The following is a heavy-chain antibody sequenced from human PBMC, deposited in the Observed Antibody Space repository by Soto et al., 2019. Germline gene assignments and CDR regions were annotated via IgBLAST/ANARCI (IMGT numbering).Heavy chain of an antibody. D-gene: IGHD3-3*01. CDR2: INHSGRT. CDR1: GGSFSGYY. V-gene: IGHV4-34*01. J-gene: IGHJ5*02. Sequence: SETLSLTCAVYGGSFSGYYWSWIRQPPGKGLEWIGEINHSGRTNYNPSLKSPVTISVVTSKNQFSLRLSSVTAADTAVYYCARAYTIFGVVISRRGWFDPWGQGTLVTVSS. CDR3: ARAYTIFGVVISRRGWFDP.